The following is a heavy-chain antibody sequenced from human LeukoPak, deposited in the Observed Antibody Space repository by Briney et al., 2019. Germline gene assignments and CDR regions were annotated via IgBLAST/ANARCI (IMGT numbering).Heavy chain of an antibody. Sequence: GGSLRLSCAASGFTLSSYWMSWVRQAPGKGLEWVANIKQDGSEKYYVDSVKGRFTTSRDNAKNSLYLQMNSLRAEDTAVYYCARARLLGDYYYMDVWGKGTTVTVSS. CDR3: ARARLLGDYYYMDV. V-gene: IGHV3-7*01. J-gene: IGHJ6*03. D-gene: IGHD3-16*01. CDR1: GFTLSSYW. CDR2: IKQDGSEK.